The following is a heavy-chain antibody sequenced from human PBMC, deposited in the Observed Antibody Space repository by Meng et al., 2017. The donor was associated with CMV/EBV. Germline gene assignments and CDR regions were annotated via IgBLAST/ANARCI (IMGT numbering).Heavy chain of an antibody. CDR1: FSSCG. V-gene: IGHV3-30*18. Sequence: FSSCGMHWGRQAPGKGLEWVAVISYDGSNKYYADSVKGRFTISRDNSKNTLYLQMNSLRAEDTAVYYCAKDDTVWTKYSGSYLADYWGQGTLVTVSS. CDR3: AKDDTVWTKYSGSYLADY. J-gene: IGHJ4*02. CDR2: ISYDGSNK. D-gene: IGHD1-26*01.